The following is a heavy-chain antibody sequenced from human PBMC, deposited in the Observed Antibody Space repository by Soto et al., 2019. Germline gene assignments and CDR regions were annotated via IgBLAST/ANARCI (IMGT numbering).Heavy chain of an antibody. CDR3: ARTVDYGSVADY. CDR1: GGSISSYY. V-gene: IGHV4-59*08. J-gene: IGHJ4*02. Sequence: QVQLQESGPGLVKPSETLSLTCTVSGGSISSYYWSWIRQPPGKGLEWIGYIYYSGSTNYNPSLRSRVTISVDTSKNQFSLKLSSVTAADTAVYYCARTVDYGSVADYWGQGTLVTVSS. D-gene: IGHD4-17*01. CDR2: IYYSGST.